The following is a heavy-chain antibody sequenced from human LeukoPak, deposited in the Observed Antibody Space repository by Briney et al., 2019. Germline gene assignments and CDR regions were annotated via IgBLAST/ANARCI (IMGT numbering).Heavy chain of an antibody. J-gene: IGHJ3*02. CDR1: GFTFSSYG. Sequence: GGSLRLSCAASGFTFSSYGMSWVRQAPGKGLEWVSAISGSGGSTYYADSVKGRFTISRDNSKNTLYLQMDSLRAEDTAVYYCAKTVLRFLEWYMGDAFDIWGQGTMVTVSS. CDR2: ISGSGGST. CDR3: AKTVLRFLEWYMGDAFDI. D-gene: IGHD3-3*01. V-gene: IGHV3-23*01.